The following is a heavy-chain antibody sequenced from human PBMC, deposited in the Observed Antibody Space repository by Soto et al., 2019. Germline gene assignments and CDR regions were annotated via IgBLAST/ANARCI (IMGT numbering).Heavy chain of an antibody. CDR2: ISGFNDDT. D-gene: IGHD3-10*01. CDR1: GYTFTSYG. J-gene: IGHJ5*02. CDR3: ARSGSYYPARNWFGP. V-gene: IGHV1-18*01. Sequence: QIELVQSGAEMKNPGASVKVSCKASGYTFTSYGISWVRQAPGQGLEWMGWISGFNDDTNLAQRFQGRITVTKDTSTSTACMELRSLKSDDTAVYYCARSGSYYPARNWFGPWGQGTLVTVSS.